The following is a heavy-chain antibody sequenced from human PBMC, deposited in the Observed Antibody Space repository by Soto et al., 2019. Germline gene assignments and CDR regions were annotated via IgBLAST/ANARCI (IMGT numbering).Heavy chain of an antibody. V-gene: IGHV3-30-3*01. J-gene: IGHJ4*02. Sequence: QVQLVESGGGVVQPGRSLRLSCAASGFTFSSYAMHWVRQAPGKGLEWVAVISYDGSNKYYADSVKGRFTISRDNSKNTLYLQMNSLRAEDTAVYYCARGGSSGRYDYYFDYWGQGTLATVSS. CDR1: GFTFSSYA. CDR3: ARGGSSGRYDYYFDY. CDR2: ISYDGSNK. D-gene: IGHD6-19*01.